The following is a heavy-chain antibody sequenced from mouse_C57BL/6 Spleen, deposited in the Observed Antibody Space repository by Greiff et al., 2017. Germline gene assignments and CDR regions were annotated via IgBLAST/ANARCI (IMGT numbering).Heavy chain of an antibody. CDR1: GFTFSSYT. V-gene: IGHV5-9*01. Sequence: EVKLVESGGGLVKPGGSLKLSCAASGFTFSSYTMSWVRQTPEKRLEWVATISGGGGNTYYPDSVKGRFTISRDNSKNTLYLQMSSLSSEDTALYYCARWRESHFGDWGQGTTLIVSS. CDR2: ISGGGGNT. J-gene: IGHJ2*01. CDR3: ARWRESHFGD.